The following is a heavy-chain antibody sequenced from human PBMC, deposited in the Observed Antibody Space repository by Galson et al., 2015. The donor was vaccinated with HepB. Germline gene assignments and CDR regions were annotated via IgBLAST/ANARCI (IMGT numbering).Heavy chain of an antibody. V-gene: IGHV4-38-2*02. CDR3: GRVQYADTGGYGEFDY. CDR1: GYSISSGYY. CDR2: LRHDRST. J-gene: IGHJ4*02. D-gene: IGHD3-22*01. Sequence: TLSLTCTVSGYSISSGYYWGWIRQPPGTGLEWIGSLRHDRSTYYNPSLKSRVTISVDRSKNQLSLKLTSVTATDTAVYYCGRVQYADTGGYGEFDYWGQGALVTVSS.